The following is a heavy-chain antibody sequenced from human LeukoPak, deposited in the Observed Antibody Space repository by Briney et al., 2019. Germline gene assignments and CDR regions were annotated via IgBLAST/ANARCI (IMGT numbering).Heavy chain of an antibody. D-gene: IGHD2-15*01. J-gene: IGHJ3*02. CDR2: IYTSGST. CDR3: ARTSPRHGGFDI. CDR1: GVSISNYY. V-gene: IGHV4-4*07. Sequence: SETLSLTCTVSGVSISNYYWSWIRQPAGKGLEWIGRIYTSGSTNYNPSLKSRVTMSVDTSKDQFSLRLSSVTAADTAVYYCARTSPRHGGFDIWGQGTMVTVS.